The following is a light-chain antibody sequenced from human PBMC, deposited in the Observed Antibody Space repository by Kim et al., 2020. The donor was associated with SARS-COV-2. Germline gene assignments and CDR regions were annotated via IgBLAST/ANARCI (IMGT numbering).Light chain of an antibody. Sequence: GTAVTFSCTATSRDVVVYNYVSWYQHHPGKAPKLMIYEVNKRPSGVPDRFSGSKSGNTASLTVSGLQAEDEADYYCNSYADTNNLIFGGGTQLTVL. J-gene: IGLJ2*01. CDR1: SRDVVVYNY. V-gene: IGLV2-8*01. CDR2: EVN. CDR3: NSYADTNNLI.